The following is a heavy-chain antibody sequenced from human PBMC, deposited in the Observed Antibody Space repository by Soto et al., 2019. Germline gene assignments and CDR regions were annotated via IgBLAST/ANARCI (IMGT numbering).Heavy chain of an antibody. Sequence: GVSLKLSCEGSGNSFYTYCIGRARQMPGQCLKWMALIYPGDSDTRYSPSFQGRITISAETSINTAYMQWSSLQASDTAMYYCAKRMAYNDLSSIRPRRPWFALWGQGTLVTGSS. J-gene: IGHJ5*02. D-gene: IGHD3-3*01. V-gene: IGHV5-51*01. CDR3: AKRMAYNDLSSIRPRRPWFAL. CDR2: IYPGDSDT. CDR1: GNSFYTYC.